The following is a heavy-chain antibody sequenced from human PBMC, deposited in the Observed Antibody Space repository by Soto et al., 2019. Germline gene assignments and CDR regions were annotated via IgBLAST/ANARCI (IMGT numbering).Heavy chain of an antibody. CDR3: ARDARGTRGFDEMDI. J-gene: IGHJ6*02. CDR2: INPNSGDT. CDR1: GYTFTGYH. V-gene: IGHV1-2*02. Sequence: ASVKVSCKASGYTFTGYHIHWVRQAPGRGLEWMGWINPNSGDTEYAQNFQGRVAMTRDTSFNLVYMEMSGLMSDDTAVYYCARDARGTRGFDEMDIWGQGTTVTVSS. D-gene: IGHD3-9*01.